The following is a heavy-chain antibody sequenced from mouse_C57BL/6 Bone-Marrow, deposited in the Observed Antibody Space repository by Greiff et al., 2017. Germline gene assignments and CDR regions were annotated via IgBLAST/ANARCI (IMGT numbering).Heavy chain of an antibody. CDR3: ARWLPYFDY. J-gene: IGHJ2*01. V-gene: IGHV1-64*01. Sequence: VQLQESGAELVKPGASVKLSCKASGYTFTSYWMHWVKQRPGQGLEWIGMIHPNSGSTNYNEKFKSKATLTVDKSSSTAYMQLSSLTSEDSAVYYCARWLPYFDYWGQGTTLTVSS. CDR2: IHPNSGST. CDR1: GYTFTSYW. D-gene: IGHD2-2*01.